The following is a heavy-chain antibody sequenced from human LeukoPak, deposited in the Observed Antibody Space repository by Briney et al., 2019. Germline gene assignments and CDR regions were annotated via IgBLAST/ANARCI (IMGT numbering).Heavy chain of an antibody. D-gene: IGHD6-19*01. J-gene: IGHJ4*02. Sequence: GGSLRLSCSASGFTFSSYAMHWVRQAPGKGLEYVSAISSSGDDPYYADSVKGRFTISRDNSKNTLYLQMSSVRPEDAAVYYCVRDGMAVAGTAPLDYWGQGILVTVSS. CDR2: ISSSGDDP. V-gene: IGHV3-64D*09. CDR3: VRDGMAVAGTAPLDY. CDR1: GFTFSSYA.